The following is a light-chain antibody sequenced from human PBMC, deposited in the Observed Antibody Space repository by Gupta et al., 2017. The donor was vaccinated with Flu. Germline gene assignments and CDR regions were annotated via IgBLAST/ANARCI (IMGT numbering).Light chain of an antibody. J-gene: IGLJ2*01. Sequence: QLVLTQSPSASASLGASVNLTCTLSSGHNSYAVAWHQQQPEKGPRYLMKVNSGGSHIKGDGVPDRFSGSSSGAERYLIISSLQSEDEAYYYCQTWGTGIHVVFGGGTKLTVL. CDR2: VNSGGSH. CDR3: QTWGTGIHVV. V-gene: IGLV4-69*01. CDR1: SGHNSYA.